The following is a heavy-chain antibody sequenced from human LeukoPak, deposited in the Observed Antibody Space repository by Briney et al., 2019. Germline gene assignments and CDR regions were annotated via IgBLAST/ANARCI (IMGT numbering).Heavy chain of an antibody. CDR2: IYYRGST. CDR1: GGSISSSSYS. D-gene: IGHD3-22*01. V-gene: IGHV4-39*01. Sequence: SETLSLTCTVSGGSISSSSYSWGWIRQPPGKGLEWIGSIYYRGSTYYNPSLKSRVTISVDTSKNQFSLKLSSVTAADTAVYYCARLLTSYYDSSGYYYSVYYFDYWGQGTLVTVSS. CDR3: ARLLTSYYDSSGYYYSVYYFDY. J-gene: IGHJ4*02.